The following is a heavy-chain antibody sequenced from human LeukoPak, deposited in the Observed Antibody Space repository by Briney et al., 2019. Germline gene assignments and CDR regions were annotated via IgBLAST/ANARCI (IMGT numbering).Heavy chain of an antibody. CDR1: GFTVSSNY. CDR2: ISSSSSYI. Sequence: GGSLRLSCAASGFTVSSNYMSWVRQAPGKGLEWVSLISSSSSYIFYADSVKGRFTISRDNANKSLYLQMNSLRAEDTAVYYCARPLSGTTNFDYWGQGPLVTASS. D-gene: IGHD1-20*01. J-gene: IGHJ4*02. V-gene: IGHV3-21*01. CDR3: ARPLSGTTNFDY.